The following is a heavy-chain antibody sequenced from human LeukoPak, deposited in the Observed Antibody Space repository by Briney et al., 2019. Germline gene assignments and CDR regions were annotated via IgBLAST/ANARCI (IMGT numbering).Heavy chain of an antibody. CDR2: LSYDGGNK. J-gene: IGHJ5*02. CDR3: TRDRGTYNWFDP. Sequence: PGGSLRLSCAASGFTFSNYAMHWVRQAPGKGLEWVAVLSYDGGNKYYADSVKGRFTISRDDSKDTAFLHMDSLKTEDAALYYCTRDRGTYNWFDPWGQGTLVTVSS. V-gene: IGHV3-30-3*01. D-gene: IGHD5-24*01. CDR1: GFTFSNYA.